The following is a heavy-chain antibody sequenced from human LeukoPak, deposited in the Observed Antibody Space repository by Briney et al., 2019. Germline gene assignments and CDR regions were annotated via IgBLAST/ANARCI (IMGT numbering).Heavy chain of an antibody. D-gene: IGHD5-18*01. CDR2: IYTSGST. CDR3: ARDRVQLGHNWFDP. J-gene: IGHJ5*02. V-gene: IGHV4-4*07. Sequence: SETLSHTCTVSGGSISSYYWSWIRQPAGKGLEWIGRIYTSGSTNYNPSLKSRVTMSVDTSKNQFSLKLSSVTAADTAVYYCARDRVQLGHNWFDPWGQGTLVTVSS. CDR1: GGSISSYY.